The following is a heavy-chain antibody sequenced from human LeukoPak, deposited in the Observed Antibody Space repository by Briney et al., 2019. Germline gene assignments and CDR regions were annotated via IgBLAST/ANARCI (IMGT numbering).Heavy chain of an antibody. V-gene: IGHV3-11*03. J-gene: IGHJ4*02. Sequence: GRSLRVSCAASGFTFSYVYMSWIRQAPGNGLESVSYISGSSSNTNYADSVKGRFTISRDNAKNSLYLQMNSLRPEDTAVYYCTRHPAEGDYWGQGTLVTVSS. CDR1: GFTFSYVY. CDR3: TRHPAEGDY. CDR2: ISGSSSNT. D-gene: IGHD2-15*01.